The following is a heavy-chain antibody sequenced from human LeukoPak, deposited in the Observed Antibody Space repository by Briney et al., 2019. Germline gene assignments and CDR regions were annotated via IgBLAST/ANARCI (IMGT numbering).Heavy chain of an antibody. J-gene: IGHJ4*02. CDR3: TTDLGIAAAGYGY. CDR2: IKSETDGGTT. CDR1: GFTFSDYS. Sequence: GGSLRLSCAASGFTFSDYSMNWVRQAPGNGLEWVGRIKSETDGGTTDYAAPVKGRFTISRDDSKNTLYLQMNSLKTEDTAVYYCTTDLGIAAAGYGYWGQGTLVTVSS. V-gene: IGHV3-15*01. D-gene: IGHD6-13*01.